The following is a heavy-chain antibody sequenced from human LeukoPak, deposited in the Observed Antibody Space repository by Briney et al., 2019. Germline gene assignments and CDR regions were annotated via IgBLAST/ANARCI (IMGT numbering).Heavy chain of an antibody. CDR3: AREGIVRTYDQ. Sequence: SETLSLTCTVSGDSISSYYWYWFRQPPGKELEWIACIYYSGITHYNPSLKSRVTISLDTSKNQFSLKLSSVTAADTAVYYCAREGIVRTYDQWGQGTLVTVSS. V-gene: IGHV4-59*12. J-gene: IGHJ4*02. CDR2: IYYSGIT. D-gene: IGHD2/OR15-2a*01. CDR1: GDSISSYY.